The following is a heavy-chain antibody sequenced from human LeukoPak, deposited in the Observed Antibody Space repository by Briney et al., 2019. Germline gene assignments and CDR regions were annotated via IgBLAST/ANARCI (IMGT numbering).Heavy chain of an antibody. CDR1: GFTFSDYG. Sequence: ASVKVSCKTSGFTFSDYGMNWVRQAPGQGLQWMAWINTNTGDPTYAHGFRGRFFFSLDSSLTTTYLQIYTLEPGDAAVYYCVRARRGTVAGLDYWGQGTLVTVSS. D-gene: IGHD6-19*01. J-gene: IGHJ4*02. V-gene: IGHV7-4-1*01. CDR3: VRARRGTVAGLDY. CDR2: INTNTGDP.